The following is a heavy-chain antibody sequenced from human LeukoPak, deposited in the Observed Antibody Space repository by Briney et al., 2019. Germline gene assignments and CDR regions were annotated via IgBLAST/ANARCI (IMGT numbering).Heavy chain of an antibody. D-gene: IGHD6-13*01. CDR2: IYTSGST. J-gene: IGHJ6*03. CDR1: GGSISSYY. V-gene: IGHV4-4*07. CDR3: ARSPHSSSWSYYYMDV. Sequence: SETLSLTRTVSGGSISSYYWSWIRQPAGKGLEWIGRIYTSGSTNYNPSLKSRVTMSVDTSKNQFSLKLSSVTAADTAVYYCARSPHSSSWSYYYMDVWGKGTTVTVSS.